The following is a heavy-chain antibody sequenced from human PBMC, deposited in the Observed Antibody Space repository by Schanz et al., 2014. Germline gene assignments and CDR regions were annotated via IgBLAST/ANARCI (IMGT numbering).Heavy chain of an antibody. D-gene: IGHD1-26*01. Sequence: VQLVDSGGGLVQPGGSLRLSCAASGFTVSNSYIHWVRQAPGKGLEWVSYISNSGTTIYYADSVKGRFTISRDNAKNSLYLQMNNLRAEDTAVYYCARDRVGASSYFDYWGQGTLVTVSS. CDR2: ISNSGTTI. CDR3: ARDRVGASSYFDY. CDR1: GFTVSNSY. J-gene: IGHJ4*02. V-gene: IGHV3-11*04.